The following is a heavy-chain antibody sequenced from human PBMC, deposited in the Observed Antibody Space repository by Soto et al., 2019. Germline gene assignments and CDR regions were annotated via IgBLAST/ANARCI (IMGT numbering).Heavy chain of an antibody. CDR2: ISYDGSNK. Sequence: QVQLVESGGGVVQPGRSLRLSCAASGFTFSSYGMHWVRQAPGKGLEWVAVISYDGSNKYYADSVKGRFTISRDNSNNTLYLQMNSLRAEDAAVFYCASGLASSAAFDVWGQGTMVTVSS. CDR3: ASGLASSAAFDV. V-gene: IGHV3-30*19. J-gene: IGHJ3*01. CDR1: GFTFSSYG. D-gene: IGHD6-13*01.